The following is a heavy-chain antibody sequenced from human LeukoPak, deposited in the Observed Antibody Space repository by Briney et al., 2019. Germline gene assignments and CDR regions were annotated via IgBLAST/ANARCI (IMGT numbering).Heavy chain of an antibody. D-gene: IGHD3-3*01. CDR3: ARSVSAYYDFWGP. CDR1: GGSISSYY. Sequence: SETLSLTCTVSGGSISSYYWSWIRQPPGKGLEWIGSMSYSGNTYYNPSLTSRVTISVDTSKNQFSLSLSSVTAADTAVYYCARSVSAYYDFWGPWGQGTLVTVSS. CDR2: MSYSGNT. J-gene: IGHJ5*02. V-gene: IGHV4-59*05.